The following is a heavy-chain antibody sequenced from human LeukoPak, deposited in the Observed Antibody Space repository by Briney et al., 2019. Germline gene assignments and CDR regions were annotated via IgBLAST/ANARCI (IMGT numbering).Heavy chain of an antibody. Sequence: GGSLRLSCTASGFTFSTYSTNWVRQAPGKGLEWVSYSSITTSYMYYADSVKGRFTIARDNAKNSLYLQMNSLRVEDTAVYYCARAGGGYDDDNTRTFDYWGQGTLVTVSS. CDR1: GFTFSTYS. V-gene: IGHV3-21*01. D-gene: IGHD5-12*01. CDR3: ARAGGGYDDDNTRTFDY. J-gene: IGHJ4*02. CDR2: SSITTSYM.